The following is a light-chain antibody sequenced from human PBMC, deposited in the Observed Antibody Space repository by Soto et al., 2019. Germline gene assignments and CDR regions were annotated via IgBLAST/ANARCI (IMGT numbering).Light chain of an antibody. CDR2: NVN. Sequence: SVRTHPRSVSWSPGHSVTISCTGTSSDVGGYIFVSWYQQHPGKAPKFIIYNVNKRPSGVPDRFSGSKSGNTASLTISGLQAEDEADYYCCSYAGSYTWVFGGGTKVTXL. CDR1: SSDVGGYIF. J-gene: IGLJ3*02. CDR3: CSYAGSYTWV. V-gene: IGLV2-11*01.